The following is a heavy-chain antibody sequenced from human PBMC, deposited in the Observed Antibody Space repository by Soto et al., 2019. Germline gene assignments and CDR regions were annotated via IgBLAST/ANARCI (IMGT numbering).Heavy chain of an antibody. Sequence: SETLSLTCTVSGGSISSDYWNWIRQPPGKGLEWIGYVYHSWSTKYNPSLKSRVTISVDTSKNQLSLKLSSVTAADTAVYYCARFGTSPNGNWLDPSGPGTMVTVSS. D-gene: IGHD3-10*01. V-gene: IGHV4-59*01. CDR3: ARFGTSPNGNWLDP. CDR2: VYHSWST. J-gene: IGHJ5*02. CDR1: GGSISSDY.